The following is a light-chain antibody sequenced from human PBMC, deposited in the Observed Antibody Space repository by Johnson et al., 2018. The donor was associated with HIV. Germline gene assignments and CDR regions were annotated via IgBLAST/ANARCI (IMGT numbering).Light chain of an antibody. V-gene: IGLV1-51*02. CDR3: GTWDRSLSAYYV. Sequence: QSVLTQPPSVSAAPGQKVTISCSGSSSNIGNNFVSWYQQLPGTAPKLLIYENNKRPSGIPDRFSGSKSGTSATLGITGLQTGDEADYSCGTWDRSLSAYYVFGTGTKVTVL. CDR2: ENN. J-gene: IGLJ1*01. CDR1: SSNIGNNF.